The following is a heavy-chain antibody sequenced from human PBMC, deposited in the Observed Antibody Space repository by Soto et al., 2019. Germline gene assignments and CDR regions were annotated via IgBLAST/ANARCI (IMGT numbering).Heavy chain of an antibody. CDR1: GGSISSYY. D-gene: IGHD3-22*01. Sequence: QVQLQESGPGLVKPSETLSLTCTVSGGSISSYYWSWIRQPPGKGLEWIGYIYYSGSTNYNPALKRPLPRSLDTSQIQFSLTLSTVTAADTGVYYCARHGGYYDSSGYYNDAFDIWGQGTMVTVSS. V-gene: IGHV4-59*08. CDR2: IYYSGST. CDR3: ARHGGYYDSSGYYNDAFDI. J-gene: IGHJ3*02.